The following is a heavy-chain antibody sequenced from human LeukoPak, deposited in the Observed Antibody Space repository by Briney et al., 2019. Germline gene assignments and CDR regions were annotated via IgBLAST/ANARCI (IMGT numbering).Heavy chain of an antibody. V-gene: IGHV3-30*03. Sequence: GGSLRLSCAASGFTFSSYGMHWVRQAPGKGLEWVAVISYDGSKKYYADSVKGRFTISRDNAKNSLYLQMNSLRAEDTAVYYCARVLLPYDDPLGYFDYWGQGTLVTVSS. J-gene: IGHJ4*02. D-gene: IGHD3-16*01. CDR2: ISYDGSKK. CDR3: ARVLLPYDDPLGYFDY. CDR1: GFTFSSYG.